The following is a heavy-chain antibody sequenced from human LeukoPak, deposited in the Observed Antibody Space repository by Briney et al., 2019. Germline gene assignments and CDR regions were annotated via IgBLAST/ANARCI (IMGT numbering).Heavy chain of an antibody. CDR2: ISAYNGNT. D-gene: IGHD6-6*01. J-gene: IGHJ4*02. Sequence: ASVKVSCKASGYTFTSYGISWVRQAPGQGLEWMGWISAYNGNTNYAQKLQGRVTMTTDTSTSTAYMELRSLRSDDTAVYYCARAWRVSSSLGFDYWGQGTLVTVSS. V-gene: IGHV1-18*01. CDR3: ARAWRVSSSLGFDY. CDR1: GYTFTSYG.